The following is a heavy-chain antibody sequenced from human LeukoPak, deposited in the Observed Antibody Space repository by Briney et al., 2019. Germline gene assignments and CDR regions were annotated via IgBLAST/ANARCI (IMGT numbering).Heavy chain of an antibody. V-gene: IGHV4-39*01. D-gene: IGHD3-3*01. CDR3: ARQYDFWSGYPPVDY. CDR1: GGSISSSSYY. Sequence: SETLSLTCTVSGGSISSSSYYWGWIRQPPGKGLEWIGSIYYSGSTYYKPSLKSRVTISVDTSKNQFSLKLSSVTAADTAVYYCARQYDFWSGYPPVDYWGQGTLVTVSS. J-gene: IGHJ4*02. CDR2: IYYSGST.